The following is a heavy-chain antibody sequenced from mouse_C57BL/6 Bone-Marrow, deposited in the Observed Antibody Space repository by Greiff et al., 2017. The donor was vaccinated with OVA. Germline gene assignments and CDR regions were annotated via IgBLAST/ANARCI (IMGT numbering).Heavy chain of an antibody. Sequence: VQLKQSGPVLVKPGASVKMSCKASGYTFTDYYMNWVKQSHGKSLEWIGVINPYNGGTSYNQKFKGKATLTVDKSSSTAYMELNSLTSEDSAVYYCANNYYGSSHWYFDVWGTGTTVTVSS. J-gene: IGHJ1*03. D-gene: IGHD1-1*01. CDR1: GYTFTDYY. CDR3: ANNYYGSSHWYFDV. CDR2: INPYNGGT. V-gene: IGHV1-19*01.